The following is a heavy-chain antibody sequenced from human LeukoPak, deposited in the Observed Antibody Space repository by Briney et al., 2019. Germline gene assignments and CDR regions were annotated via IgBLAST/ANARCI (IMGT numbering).Heavy chain of an antibody. CDR1: GFTFSSYA. D-gene: IGHD2-15*01. CDR3: AKVNIVVVVAATHCFDY. V-gene: IGHV3-23*01. Sequence: GGSLRLSCAASGFTFSSYAMSWVRQAPGKGLEWVSAISGSGGSTCYADSVKGRFTISRDNSKNTLYLQMNSLRAEDTAVYYCAKVNIVVVVAATHCFDYWGQGTLVTVSS. CDR2: ISGSGGST. J-gene: IGHJ4*02.